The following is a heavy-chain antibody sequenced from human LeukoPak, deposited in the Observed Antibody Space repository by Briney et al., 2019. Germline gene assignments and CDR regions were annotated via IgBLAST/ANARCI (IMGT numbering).Heavy chain of an antibody. CDR2: ISSSGSTI. CDR3: ARDHFDGGMFDY. D-gene: IGHD4-23*01. CDR1: GFTFSSYE. Sequence: PGGSLRLSCAASGFTFSSYEMNWVRQAPGKGLEWVSYISSSGSTIYYADSVKGRFNISRDNAKNSLYLQMNSLRAEDTAVYYCARDHFDGGMFDYWGQGTLVTVSS. J-gene: IGHJ4*02. V-gene: IGHV3-48*03.